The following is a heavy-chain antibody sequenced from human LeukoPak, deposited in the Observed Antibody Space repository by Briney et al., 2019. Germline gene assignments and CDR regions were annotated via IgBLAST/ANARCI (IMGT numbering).Heavy chain of an antibody. Sequence: SETLSLTCSVSVVSMNGYYWSWLRQSAGNRLEWIGHVDSSGNTNYNPSLESRVTMSVDTSKKQFSLKLTSVTAADTAVYYCAKSYSNYPPYFDYWGQGTLVTVSS. CDR2: VDSSGNT. CDR1: VVSMNGYY. J-gene: IGHJ4*02. D-gene: IGHD4-11*01. CDR3: AKSYSNYPPYFDY. V-gene: IGHV4-4*07.